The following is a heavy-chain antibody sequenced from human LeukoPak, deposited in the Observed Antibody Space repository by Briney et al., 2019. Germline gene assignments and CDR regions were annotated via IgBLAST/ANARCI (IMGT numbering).Heavy chain of an antibody. Sequence: GESLKISCETSGYRFTSYWIGWVRQMPGEGLEWIGVIYPGDSDTRYSPSFQGQVTISADKSITTAYLQWSSLKASDTAMSYCVRLWDGNSTYFDYWGQGTLVTVSS. CDR2: IYPGDSDT. D-gene: IGHD5-18*01. CDR3: VRLWDGNSTYFDY. V-gene: IGHV5-51*01. CDR1: GYRFTSYW. J-gene: IGHJ4*02.